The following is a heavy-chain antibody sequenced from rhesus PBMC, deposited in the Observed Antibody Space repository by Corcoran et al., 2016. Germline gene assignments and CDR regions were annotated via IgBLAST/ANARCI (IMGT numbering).Heavy chain of an antibody. D-gene: IGHD6-31*01. CDR1: GFSLTPSGMG. V-gene: IGHV2-174*01. J-gene: IGHJ4*01. CDR2: IYWDDDT. Sequence: QVTLKESGPALVKPTQTLTLTCTFSGFSLTPSGMGVGWIRQPPGTALEWLALIYWDDDTRYNASRRSRLTISRDTSKSQVVLTMTDMDPVDTATYYCARRRSSGWPVGYYFDYWGQGLLVTVSS. CDR3: ARRRSSGWPVGYYFDY.